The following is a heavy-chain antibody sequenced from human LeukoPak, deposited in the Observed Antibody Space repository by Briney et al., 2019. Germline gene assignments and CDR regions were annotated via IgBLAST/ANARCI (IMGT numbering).Heavy chain of an antibody. CDR1: GFTFSHYG. Sequence: GGSLRLSCATSGFTFSHYGMHWVRQAPGKGLEWVAVIWNDGSDKYYADSVKGRFTISRDNSKNTVYLQMNSLKTEDTAVYYCTRDPGRLAAGMLWNYYYMDVWGKGTTVTVSS. V-gene: IGHV3-33*01. J-gene: IGHJ6*03. CDR3: TRDPGRLAAGMLWNYYYMDV. D-gene: IGHD6-13*01. CDR2: IWNDGSDK.